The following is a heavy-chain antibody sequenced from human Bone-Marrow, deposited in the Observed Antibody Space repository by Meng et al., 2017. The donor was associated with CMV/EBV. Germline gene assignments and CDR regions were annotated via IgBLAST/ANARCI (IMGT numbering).Heavy chain of an antibody. J-gene: IGHJ4*02. V-gene: IGHV3-11*01. CDR1: GFTFSDYY. CDR2: ISSSGSTI. CDR3: ARTLVYWSSTSCYNFDY. D-gene: IGHD2-2*02. Sequence: GESLKISCAASGFTFSDYYMSWIRQAPGKGLEWVSYISSSGSTIYYFDSVKGLFTISRDSAKNSLYLQMNSLRAEDTSVYYCARTLVYWSSTSCYNFDYWGQGTLVTVSS.